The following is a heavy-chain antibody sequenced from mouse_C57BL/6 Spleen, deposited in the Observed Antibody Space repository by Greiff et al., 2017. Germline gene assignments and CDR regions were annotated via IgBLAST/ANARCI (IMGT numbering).Heavy chain of an antibody. J-gene: IGHJ4*01. V-gene: IGHV1-9*01. CDR2: LLPGSGST. CDR1: GYTFTGYW. CDR3: ASISYYYAMDY. Sequence: QVQLKQSGAELMKPGASVKLSCKATGYTFTGYWIEWVKQRPGPGLEWIGELLPGSGSTNYNEKFKGKATFTADTSSNTAYMQLSSLTTEDSAIYYCASISYYYAMDYWGQGTSGTVAS.